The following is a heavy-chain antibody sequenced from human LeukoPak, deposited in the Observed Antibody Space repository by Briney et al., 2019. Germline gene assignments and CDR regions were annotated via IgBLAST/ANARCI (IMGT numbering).Heavy chain of an antibody. CDR1: DCSVNSNYY. J-gene: IGHJ4*02. V-gene: IGHV4-38-2*02. CDR3: PRDVSKVGAGYYLDF. Sequence: SETLSLTCTVSDCSVNSNYYWGGLRQPPAKGRVWRGGLYYSWGTYYNPSLNSRVPTSVDPSSKQFSPKLMSVTAADTAAYYCPRDVSKVGAGYYLDFWGQGPVVPVSS. CDR2: LYYSWGT. D-gene: IGHD1-26*01.